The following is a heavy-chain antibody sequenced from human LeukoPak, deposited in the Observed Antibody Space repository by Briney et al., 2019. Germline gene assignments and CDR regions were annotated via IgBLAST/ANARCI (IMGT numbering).Heavy chain of an antibody. J-gene: IGHJ4*02. D-gene: IGHD5-18*01. CDR3: ASRSRVDTALVPFDF. CDR2: IYYSGYT. CDR1: GGSINTSSYY. V-gene: IGHV4-39*01. Sequence: SEFLSLTCTVSGGSINTSSYYWGWIRQPPGKGLEWIGSIYYSGYTYYNPSLKSRITISVDTPKNQFSLKLSSVTAADTAVYYCASRSRVDTALVPFDFWGQGTLVTVSS.